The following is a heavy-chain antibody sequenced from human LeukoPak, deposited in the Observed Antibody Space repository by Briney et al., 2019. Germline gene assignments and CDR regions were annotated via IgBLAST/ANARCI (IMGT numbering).Heavy chain of an antibody. J-gene: IGHJ3*02. CDR3: ARQGRISMIVVLIEDAFDI. D-gene: IGHD3-22*01. CDR1: GFTFSSYG. V-gene: IGHV4-34*01. CDR2: IYHSGST. Sequence: SCAASGFTFSSYGMHWVRQPPGKGLEWIGEIYHSGSTNYNPSLKSRVTISVDKSKNQFSLKLSSVTAADTAVYYCARQGRISMIVVLIEDAFDIWGQGTMVTVSS.